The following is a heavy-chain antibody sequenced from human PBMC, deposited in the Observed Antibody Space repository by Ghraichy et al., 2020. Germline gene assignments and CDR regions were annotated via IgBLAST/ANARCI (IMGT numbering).Heavy chain of an antibody. J-gene: IGHJ4*02. CDR2: ISYDGSNK. D-gene: IGHD6-19*01. CDR1: GFTFSSYG. Sequence: GGSLRLSCAASGFTFSSYGMHWVRQAPGKGLEWVAVISYDGSNKYYADSVKGRFTISRDNSKNTLYLQMNSLRAEDTAVYYCAKVTRRIAVAGTALDYWGHGNPGHRLL. V-gene: IGHV3-30*18. CDR3: AKVTRRIAVAGTALDY.